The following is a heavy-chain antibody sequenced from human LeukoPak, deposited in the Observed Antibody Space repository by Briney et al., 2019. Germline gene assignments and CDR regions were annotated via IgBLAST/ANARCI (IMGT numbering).Heavy chain of an antibody. Sequence: PGGSLRLSCAASGFTVSNNYMSWVRHAPGKGLEWVSITYSDSSTNYADSVKGRFTISRDTSQNTLSLQMNSLRAEDTAVYYCVRKNRDFNAAFGIWGQGTVVTVSS. CDR2: TYSDSST. V-gene: IGHV3-53*01. D-gene: IGHD2-21*02. J-gene: IGHJ3*02. CDR1: GFTVSNNY. CDR3: VRKNRDFNAAFGI.